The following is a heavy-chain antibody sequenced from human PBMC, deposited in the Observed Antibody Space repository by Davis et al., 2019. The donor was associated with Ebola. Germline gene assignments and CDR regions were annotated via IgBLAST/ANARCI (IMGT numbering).Heavy chain of an antibody. J-gene: IGHJ4*02. Sequence: GESLKISCAASGFTFSSYGMHWVRQAPGKGLEWVAFIPYDGSNKEYADSVKGRFTISRDNSKNTLYLQMNSLRAEDTAVYYCARDWDIAVAGTGGYWGQGTLVTVSS. V-gene: IGHV3-30*02. CDR1: GFTFSSYG. CDR3: ARDWDIAVAGTGGY. D-gene: IGHD6-19*01. CDR2: IPYDGSNK.